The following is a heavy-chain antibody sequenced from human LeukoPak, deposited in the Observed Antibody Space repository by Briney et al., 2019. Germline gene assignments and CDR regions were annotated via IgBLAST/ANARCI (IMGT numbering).Heavy chain of an antibody. J-gene: IGHJ6*04. CDR3: AELGITMIGGI. V-gene: IGHV3-48*03. D-gene: IGHD3-10*02. Sequence: GGSLRLSCAGSGFTFSSYEMNWVRQAPGKGLEWVSYISSSGSTIYYADSVKGRFTISRDNAKNSLYLQMNSLRAEDTAVYYCAELGITMIGGIWGKGTTVTISS. CDR2: ISSSGSTI. CDR1: GFTFSSYE.